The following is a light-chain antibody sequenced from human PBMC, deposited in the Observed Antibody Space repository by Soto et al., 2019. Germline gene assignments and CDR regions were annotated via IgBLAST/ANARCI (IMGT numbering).Light chain of an antibody. J-gene: IGLJ2*01. CDR3: QSYDSSLYGDLV. Sequence: QSVLTQPPSVSGAPGQRVTISCTGSSSNIGAGYDVHWYQQLPGTAPKLLIYGNSNRPSGVPDRFSGSKSGTSASLAITGLQAEDEADYYSQSYDSSLYGDLVFGGGTKLTVL. CDR1: SSNIGAGYD. CDR2: GNS. V-gene: IGLV1-40*01.